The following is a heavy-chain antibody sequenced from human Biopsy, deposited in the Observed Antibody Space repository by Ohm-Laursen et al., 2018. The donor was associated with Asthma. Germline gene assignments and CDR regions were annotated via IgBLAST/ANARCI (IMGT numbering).Heavy chain of an antibody. CDR3: ARAQDYYDSRGYYRSFDY. J-gene: IGHJ4*02. Sequence: SQTLSLTCTVSGGSVSSGGYYWTWIRQHPGKGLEWMGFIYYSGSTYYNPSLKSRVSISIDTSKNQFSLKLSPVTAADTAVYYCARAQDYYDSRGYYRSFDYWGQGTLVTVSS. V-gene: IGHV4-31*03. CDR1: GGSVSSGGYY. CDR2: IYYSGST. D-gene: IGHD3-22*01.